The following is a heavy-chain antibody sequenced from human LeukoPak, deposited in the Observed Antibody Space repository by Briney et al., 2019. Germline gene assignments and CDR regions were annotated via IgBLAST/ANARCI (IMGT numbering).Heavy chain of an antibody. D-gene: IGHD3-10*01. V-gene: IGHV3-30*04. Sequence: GGSLRLSCAPSEFTFSSYALHCVRQAPGRGLEWVAVISYDGSNKYYAESVKRGFTISRDNSKNTLYLQINSLRAEDTAVYYCAGEVYASGSYYIFRFDPWGQGNLVTVSS. CDR2: ISYDGSNK. CDR1: EFTFSSYA. CDR3: AGEVYASGSYYIFRFDP. J-gene: IGHJ5*02.